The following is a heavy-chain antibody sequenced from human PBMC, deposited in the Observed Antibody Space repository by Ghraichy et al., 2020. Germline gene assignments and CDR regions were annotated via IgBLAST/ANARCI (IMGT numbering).Heavy chain of an antibody. V-gene: IGHV4-61*01. CDR3: ARDGGYGSGSYIIEY. Sequence: SQTLSLTCTVSGGSVSSSSYYWSWIRQPPGKGLEWVGYFYYSGSTNYNPSLKSRVTISVDTSKNQFSLKLSSVTAADTAVYYCARDGGYGSGSYIIEYWGQGTLVTVSS. J-gene: IGHJ4*02. D-gene: IGHD3-10*01. CDR2: FYYSGST. CDR1: GGSVSSSSYY.